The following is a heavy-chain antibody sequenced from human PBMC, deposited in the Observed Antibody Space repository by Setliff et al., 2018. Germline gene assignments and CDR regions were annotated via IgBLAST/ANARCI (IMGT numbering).Heavy chain of an antibody. CDR3: AKGGGSYCADSGCPPYLFDP. Sequence: ASVKVSCKASGYTFTRHYINWVRLAPGQGLEWMGWIKPNGGDTQYAKKFQGRVTMTRDTSINTAYLDLRSLSSDDTARYYCAKGGGSYCADSGCPPYLFDPWGQGTLVTVSS. J-gene: IGHJ5*02. CDR2: IKPNGGDT. CDR1: GYTFTRHY. V-gene: IGHV1-2*02. D-gene: IGHD3-22*01.